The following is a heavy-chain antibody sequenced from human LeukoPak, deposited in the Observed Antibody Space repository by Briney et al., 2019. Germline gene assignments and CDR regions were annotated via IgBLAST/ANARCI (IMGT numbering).Heavy chain of an antibody. CDR3: ARDLLLWFGELKGPLGY. CDR1: GYTFTSYT. J-gene: IGHJ4*02. V-gene: IGHV1-3*01. Sequence: GASVKVSCKASGYTFTSYTMHWVRQAPGQRLEWMGWINAGNGNTKYSQKFQGRVTITRDTSASTAYMELSSLRSEDTAVYYCARDLLLWFGELKGPLGYWGQGTLVTVSS. CDR2: INAGNGNT. D-gene: IGHD3-10*01.